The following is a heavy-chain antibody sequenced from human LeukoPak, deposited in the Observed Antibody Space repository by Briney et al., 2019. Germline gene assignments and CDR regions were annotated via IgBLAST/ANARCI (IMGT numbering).Heavy chain of an antibody. J-gene: IGHJ4*02. V-gene: IGHV4-59*01. D-gene: IGHD5-12*01. CDR2: IYYSGRT. Sequence: SETLSLTCSVSGASISSFYWSWIRQSPGKGLEWIGYIYYSGRTNYNPSFKSRVTISVGTSKSQFSLSLNSVTAADTAFYYCARGPLPTIEYWGQGILVTVS. CDR3: ARGPLPTIEY. CDR1: GASISSFY.